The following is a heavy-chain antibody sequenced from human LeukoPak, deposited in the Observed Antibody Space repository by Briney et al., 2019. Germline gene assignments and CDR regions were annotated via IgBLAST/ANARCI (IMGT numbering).Heavy chain of an antibody. CDR3: ARGHNSGYSNSLDP. CDR2: INSNSGGT. V-gene: IGHV1-2*02. D-gene: IGHD3-22*01. Sequence: ASVQVSCKASGYTFTVYYIHWVRQAPGRGLESMGWINSNSGGTNYAQKFQGRVTMTRDTSINTAYMELSSLTSDDTAVYYCARGHNSGYSNSLDPWGQGTLVTVSS. CDR1: GYTFTVYY. J-gene: IGHJ5*02.